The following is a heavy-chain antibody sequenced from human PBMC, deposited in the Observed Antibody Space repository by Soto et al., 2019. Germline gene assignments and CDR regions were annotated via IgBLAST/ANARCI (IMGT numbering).Heavy chain of an antibody. V-gene: IGHV3-53*02. J-gene: IGHJ6*02. Sequence: EVQQVETGGGLIQPGGSLRLSCAVSGFTVSTNYMSWLRQAPGKGLEWVSVIYYDDGSTYYADSVKGRFSISRDSSRNTLYLQMNSLRAEDTAVYYCASGQQVILRYYYGLDVWGQGTTVTVSS. CDR1: GFTVSTNY. CDR3: ASGQQVILRYYYGLDV. D-gene: IGHD6-13*01. CDR2: IYYDDGST.